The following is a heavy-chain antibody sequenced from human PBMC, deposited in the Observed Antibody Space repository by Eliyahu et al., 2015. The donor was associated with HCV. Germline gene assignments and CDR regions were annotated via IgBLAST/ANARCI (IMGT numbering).Heavy chain of an antibody. CDR2: ISYDGSNK. CDR3: AKTGYYDSSGSPRFAFDI. J-gene: IGHJ3*02. D-gene: IGHD3-22*01. CDR1: GXXFSXXG. Sequence: QVQLVESGGGVVQPXRSLRLSCAAXGXXFSXXGXXWVRQAPGKGLEWVAVISYDGSNKYYADSMKGRFTVSRDNSKNTLYLQMNSLRAEDTAVYYCAKTGYYDSSGSPRFAFDIWGQGTMVTVSS. V-gene: IGHV3-30*18.